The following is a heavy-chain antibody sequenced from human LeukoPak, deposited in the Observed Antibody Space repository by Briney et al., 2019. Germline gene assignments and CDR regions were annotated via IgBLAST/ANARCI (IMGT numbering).Heavy chain of an antibody. V-gene: IGHV3-23*01. Sequence: GVLRLSCAASGFTFSNFAMSWVRQAPGKGLEWVSAISGSGGDTYYADSVKGRFTISRDNAKSTLYLQMNSLRAEDTALYYCAKDTLLLLYWGQGTLVTVSP. CDR1: GFTFSNFA. J-gene: IGHJ4*02. CDR3: AKDTLLLLY. D-gene: IGHD3-22*01. CDR2: ISGSGGDT.